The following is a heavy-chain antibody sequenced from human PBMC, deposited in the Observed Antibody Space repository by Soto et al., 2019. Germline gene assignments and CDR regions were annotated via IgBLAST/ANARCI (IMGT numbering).Heavy chain of an antibody. D-gene: IGHD1-26*01. CDR2: MNPNSGNT. J-gene: IGHJ6*03. Sequence: ASVKVSCKASGYTFTSYDINWVRQATGQGLEWMGWMNPNSGNTGYAQKFQGRVTMTRNTYIRTAYMELSSLRSEDTAVYYCAIGRVELPPYYYYYMDVWGKGTTVTVSS. CDR3: AIGRVELPPYYYYYMDV. V-gene: IGHV1-8*02. CDR1: GYTFTSYD.